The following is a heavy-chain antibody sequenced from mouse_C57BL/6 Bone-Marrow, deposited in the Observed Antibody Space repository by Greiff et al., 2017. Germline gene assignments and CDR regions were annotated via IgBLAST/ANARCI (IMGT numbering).Heavy chain of an antibody. Sequence: QVQLQQSGPGLVQPSQSLSITCTVSGFSLTSYGVHWVRQSPGKGLEWLGVIWSGGSTDYNAAFISRLSISKDNYKSQVFFKMNSLQAGDTAIYXGARGSTVASIVYWYFDVWGTGTTVTVSS. D-gene: IGHD1-1*01. CDR3: ARGSTVASIVYWYFDV. CDR1: GFSLTSYG. J-gene: IGHJ1*03. CDR2: IWSGGST. V-gene: IGHV2-2*01.